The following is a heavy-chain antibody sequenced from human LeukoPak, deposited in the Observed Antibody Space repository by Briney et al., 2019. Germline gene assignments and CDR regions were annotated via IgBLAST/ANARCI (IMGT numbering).Heavy chain of an antibody. J-gene: IGHJ4*02. CDR2: VNNDGSTT. Sequence: GGSLRLSCAASGFTFSSYWMHWVRQAPGKGLGWVSRVNNDGSTTNYADSVKGRFTISRDNTKNTLYLQMNSLRAEDTAVYFCLAAAGTIGWGQGTLVTVSS. CDR3: LAAAGTIG. V-gene: IGHV3-74*01. D-gene: IGHD6-13*01. CDR1: GFTFSSYW.